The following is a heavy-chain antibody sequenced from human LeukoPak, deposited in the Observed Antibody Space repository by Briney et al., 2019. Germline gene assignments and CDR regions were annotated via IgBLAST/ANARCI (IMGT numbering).Heavy chain of an antibody. Sequence: ASVKVSCKASGGPFSSYAISWVRQAPGQGLEWMGGLIPIFGTANYAQKFQGRVTITTDESTSTAYMELSSLRSEDTAVYYCARAPRYGEMAPWFDPWGQGTLVTVSS. CDR3: ARAPRYGEMAPWFDP. CDR2: LIPIFGTA. D-gene: IGHD4-17*01. J-gene: IGHJ5*02. CDR1: GGPFSSYA. V-gene: IGHV1-69*05.